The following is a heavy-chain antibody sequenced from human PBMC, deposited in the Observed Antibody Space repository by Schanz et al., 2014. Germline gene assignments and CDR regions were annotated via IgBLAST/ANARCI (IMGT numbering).Heavy chain of an antibody. CDR3: ARGPIPIQGVPMDF. D-gene: IGHD3-10*01. Sequence: EVQLVESGGGLVKPGGSLRLSCTASRIIFGTYSMNWIRQTPKGLEWVSSINSRSNFIYYADSVKGRFTISRDNSKDTLYLQMSGLTPEDTAVYYGARGPIPIQGVPMDFWGQGTLVTVSS. V-gene: IGHV3-21*01. J-gene: IGHJ4*02. CDR2: INSRSNFI. CDR1: RIIFGTYS.